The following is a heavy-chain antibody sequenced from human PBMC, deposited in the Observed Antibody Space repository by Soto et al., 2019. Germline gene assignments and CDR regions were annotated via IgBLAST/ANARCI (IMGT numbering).Heavy chain of an antibody. Sequence: QVQLQESGPGLVKPSGTLSLTCAVSSGSISSSNWWSWIRQPPGKGLEWIGEIHHSGCTNYNPSRKGRVTLSVDKSKNLFSLKLSSVTAADTDVYYCARSVVAYYYYYKDVWCKGTTVTVSS. D-gene: IGHD2-2*01. CDR3: ARSVVAYYYYYKDV. V-gene: IGHV4-4*02. CDR1: SGSISSSNW. J-gene: IGHJ6*03. CDR2: IHHSGCT.